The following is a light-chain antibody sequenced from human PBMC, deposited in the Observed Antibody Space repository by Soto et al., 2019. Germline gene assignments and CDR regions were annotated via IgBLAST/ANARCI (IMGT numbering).Light chain of an antibody. Sequence: EIVLTQSPGTLSLSPGERATLSCRASQSVASNYLAWYQQKPGRTPRLLISGASNRATGIPDSFSCSGSGTDFTLTISRLEPEDCAVYYCQQYGSSLLTFGPGTKVDIK. J-gene: IGKJ3*01. CDR2: GAS. CDR3: QQYGSSLLT. V-gene: IGKV3-20*01. CDR1: QSVASNY.